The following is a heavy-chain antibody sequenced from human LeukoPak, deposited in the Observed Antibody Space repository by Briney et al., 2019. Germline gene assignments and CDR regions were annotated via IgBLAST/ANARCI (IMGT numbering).Heavy chain of an antibody. CDR2: IKQDGSNK. Sequence: PGGSLRLSCAASGFSFSDFCMSWVRQAPGKGLEWVANIKQDGSNKYYVDSVKGRFTISRDNAKNSLYLQMNSLRAEDTALYYCARGGNDETTWYNWGQGTLVTVSS. J-gene: IGHJ4*02. V-gene: IGHV3-7*01. D-gene: IGHD1-1*01. CDR3: ARGGNDETTWYN. CDR1: GFSFSDFC.